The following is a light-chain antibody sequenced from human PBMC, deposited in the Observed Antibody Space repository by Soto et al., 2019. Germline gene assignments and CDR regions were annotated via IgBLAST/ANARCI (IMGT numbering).Light chain of an antibody. CDR3: QQYQT. J-gene: IGKJ4*01. CDR1: QSVSSSY. Sequence: EIVLTQSPGTLSLSPGERATLSCRASQSVSSSYFAWYQQKPGQAPRLLIYGASSRATGIPDRFSSSGSGTDFTLTISRLEPEDFAVYYCQQYQTFGGGTKVEIK. CDR2: GAS. V-gene: IGKV3-20*01.